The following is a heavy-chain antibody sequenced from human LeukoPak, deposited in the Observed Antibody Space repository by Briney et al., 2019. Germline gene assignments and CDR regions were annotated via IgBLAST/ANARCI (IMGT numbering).Heavy chain of an antibody. Sequence: PGGSLRLPCAASGFTVSSNYMTWVRQAPGKGLEWVSLIYSGGSTSYADSVRGRFTISRDNSKNTLYLQMNSLRAEDTAVYYCARIETVADAFDIWGQGTLVTVSS. V-gene: IGHV3-66*01. D-gene: IGHD1-1*01. CDR3: ARIETVADAFDI. CDR1: GFTVSSNY. J-gene: IGHJ3*02. CDR2: IYSGGST.